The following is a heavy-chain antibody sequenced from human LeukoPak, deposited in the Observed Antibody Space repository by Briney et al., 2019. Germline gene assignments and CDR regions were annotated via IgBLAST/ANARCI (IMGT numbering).Heavy chain of an antibody. D-gene: IGHD2-21*02. Sequence: GGSLRLSCVASGFTFSDYYMTWVRQPPGKGLEWVANIKQDGSEKYYVDSVKGRFTISRDNAKNSLYLQMNSLRAEDTAVYYCARVRGARVVTATYGARPIYYFDYWGQGTLVTVSS. CDR2: IKQDGSEK. V-gene: IGHV3-7*01. CDR3: ARVRGARVVTATYGARPIYYFDY. J-gene: IGHJ4*02. CDR1: GFTFSDYY.